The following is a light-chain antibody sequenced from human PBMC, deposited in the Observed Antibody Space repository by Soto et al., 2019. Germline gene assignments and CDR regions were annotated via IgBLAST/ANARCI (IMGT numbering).Light chain of an antibody. CDR2: EGS. CDR1: SDDVGRYNL. V-gene: IGLV2-23*01. Sequence: QSALAQPASVSGSPGQSITISCTGTSDDVGRYNLVSWYQQHPGKAPKFIIYEGSKRPSGVSNRFSGSKSGNTASLTISGLQAEDEADYYCRSYAGPRTYVFGTGTKVTVL. J-gene: IGLJ1*01. CDR3: RSYAGPRTYV.